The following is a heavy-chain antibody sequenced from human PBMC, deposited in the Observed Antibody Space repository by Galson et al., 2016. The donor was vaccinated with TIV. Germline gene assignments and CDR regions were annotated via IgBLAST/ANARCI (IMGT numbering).Heavy chain of an antibody. CDR3: ASVAWFPGLSLDN. J-gene: IGHJ4*02. CDR1: GDSLSDLS. V-gene: IGHV1-24*01. Sequence: SVKVSCKVSGDSLSDLSMHWVRQAPGKGLEWMAGFDPEQHKKIYAQKLEGRVTLTDDTSTDTACMELSSLSFEDTAVYYCASVAWFPGLSLDNWGQGTLVIVSS. CDR2: FDPEQHKK. D-gene: IGHD2/OR15-2a*01.